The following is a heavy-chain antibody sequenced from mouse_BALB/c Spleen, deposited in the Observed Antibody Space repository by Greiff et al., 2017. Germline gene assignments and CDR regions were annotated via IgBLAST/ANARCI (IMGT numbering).Heavy chain of an antibody. CDR2: ISYSGST. V-gene: IGHV3-2*02. Sequence: EVKLMESGPGLVKPSQSLSLTCTVTGYSITSDYAWNWIRQFPGNKLEWMGYISYSGSTSYNPSLKSRISITRDTSKNQFFLQLNSVTTEDTATYYCARTGYDYDEEGRDYYAMDYWGQGTSVTVSS. CDR1: GYSITSDYA. CDR3: ARTGYDYDEEGRDYYAMDY. J-gene: IGHJ4*01. D-gene: IGHD2-4*01.